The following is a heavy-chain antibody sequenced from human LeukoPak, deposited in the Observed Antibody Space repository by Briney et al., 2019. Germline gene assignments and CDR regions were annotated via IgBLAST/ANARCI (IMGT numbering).Heavy chain of an antibody. CDR1: GGSISSGSYY. CDR3: ASGYSYGKGGYYYGMDV. V-gene: IGHV4-61*02. J-gene: IGHJ6*02. Sequence: RSSQTLSLTCTVSGGSISSGSYYWSWIRQPAGKGLEWIGRIYTSGSTNYNPSLKSRVTISVDTSKNQFSLKLSSVTAADTAVYYCASGYSYGKGGYYYGMDVWGQGTTVTVSS. D-gene: IGHD5-18*01. CDR2: IYTSGST.